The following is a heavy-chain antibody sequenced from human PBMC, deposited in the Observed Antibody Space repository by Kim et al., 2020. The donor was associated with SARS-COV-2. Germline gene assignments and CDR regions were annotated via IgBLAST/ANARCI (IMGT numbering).Heavy chain of an antibody. Sequence: SETLSLTCTVSGGSISSSTYYWGWIRQPPGKGLEWIGSVYYSGSTYYNPSLKSRVSISVDTSKNQFSLKLSSVTAADTAVYYCARVDDYGDADTFYWGQGTLVTVSS. J-gene: IGHJ4*02. CDR3: ARVDDYGDADTFY. CDR1: GGSISSSTYY. V-gene: IGHV4-39*07. CDR2: VYYSGST. D-gene: IGHD4-17*01.